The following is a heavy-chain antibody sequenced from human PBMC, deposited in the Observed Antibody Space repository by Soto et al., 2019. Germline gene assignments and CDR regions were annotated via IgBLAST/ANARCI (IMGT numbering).Heavy chain of an antibody. D-gene: IGHD3-22*01. V-gene: IGHV3-33*01. CDR2: IWYDGSNK. Sequence: QVQLVESGGGVVQPGRSLRLSCAASGFTFSSYGMHWVRQAPGKGLEWVAVIWYDGSNKYYADSVKGRFTISRDNSKNTLYLQMNSLRAEETAVYYCARAQVPEGGYYNEDYWGQGTLVTVSS. CDR1: GFTFSSYG. CDR3: ARAQVPEGGYYNEDY. J-gene: IGHJ4*02.